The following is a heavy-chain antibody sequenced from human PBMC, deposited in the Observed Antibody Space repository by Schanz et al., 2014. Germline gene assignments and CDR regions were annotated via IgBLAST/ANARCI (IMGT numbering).Heavy chain of an antibody. CDR2: LSGSGGST. V-gene: IGHV3-23*04. D-gene: IGHD3-9*01. CDR1: GFTFSTYA. Sequence: EQLVESGGGLVQPGGSLRLSCSASGFTFSTYAMSWVLQAPGKGLGWVSALSGSGGSTYYADSVNGRFTISRDNSKNTLYLQMNSLRAEDAAVDYCAKQIHYDILTGTRYWGQGTLVTVSS. J-gene: IGHJ4*02. CDR3: AKQIHYDILTGTRY.